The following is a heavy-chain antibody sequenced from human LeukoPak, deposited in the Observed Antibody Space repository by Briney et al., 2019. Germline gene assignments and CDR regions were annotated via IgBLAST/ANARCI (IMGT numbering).Heavy chain of an antibody. V-gene: IGHV6-1*01. D-gene: IGHD6-13*01. CDR1: GHSVSSNCAA. J-gene: IGHJ6*03. Sequence: SQTLSLTCAISGHSVSSNCAAWNWIRQSRSRGLEWLGRTYYRSKWYNDYAVSVKSRITVNPDTSKNQFSLQLNSVTPEDTAVYYCARGGAAAGTRDYYYYMDVWGKGTTVTVSS. CDR2: TYYRSKWYN. CDR3: ARGGAAAGTRDYYYYMDV.